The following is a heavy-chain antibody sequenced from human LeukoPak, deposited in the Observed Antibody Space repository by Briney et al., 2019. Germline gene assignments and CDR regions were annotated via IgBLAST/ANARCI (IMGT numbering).Heavy chain of an antibody. CDR1: GYTFTSYY. CDR2: ISPSGDST. J-gene: IGHJ4*02. Sequence: GASVNVSCMASGYTFTSYYVHWVRQAPGQGLEWMGIISPSGDSTSYAQNFQGRVTMTRDTSTSTVYMELRSLRSEDTAVYYCAGIHNWNYAIDYWGQGTLVTVSS. D-gene: IGHD1-7*01. CDR3: AGIHNWNYAIDY. V-gene: IGHV1-46*01.